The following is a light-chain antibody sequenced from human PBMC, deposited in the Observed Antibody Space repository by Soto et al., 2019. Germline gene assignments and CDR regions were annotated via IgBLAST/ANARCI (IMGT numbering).Light chain of an antibody. J-gene: IGLJ1*01. CDR3: QVWHSSSAHPHV. CDR2: YDS. Sequence: SYELTQPPSVSVAPGKTARITCGGNNIGSKSVHWYQQKPGQAPVLVIYYDSDQPSGIPERFSGSNSGHTATLTISRGEAGDQADYYCQVWHSSSAHPHVFGNGTKVTVL. V-gene: IGLV3-21*04. CDR1: NIGSKS.